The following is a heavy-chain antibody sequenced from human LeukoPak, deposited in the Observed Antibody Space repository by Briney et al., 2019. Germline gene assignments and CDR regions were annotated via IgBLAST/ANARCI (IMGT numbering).Heavy chain of an antibody. J-gene: IGHJ4*02. CDR1: GFTFSSYW. D-gene: IGHD3-16*01. CDR3: ARASIYDYVWGSYRPSLLDY. V-gene: IGHV3-74*01. CDR2: INSDGSST. Sequence: GGSLRLSCAAPGFTFSSYWMHWVRQAPGKGLVWVSRINSDGSSTSYADSVKGRFTISRDNAKNTLYLQMNSLRAEDTAVYYCARASIYDYVWGSYRPSLLDYWGQGTLVTVSS.